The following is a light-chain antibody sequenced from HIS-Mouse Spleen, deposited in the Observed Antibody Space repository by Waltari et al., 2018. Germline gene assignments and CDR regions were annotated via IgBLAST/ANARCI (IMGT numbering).Light chain of an antibody. Sequence: SYVLTQPPSVSVAPGQTARITCGGNNIGSKSVHWYQQKPGQAPVLVVYDDSDRPSGIRERFSGSNSGNTATLTIRRVEAGDEADYYCQVWDSSSDHPVFGGGTKLTVL. J-gene: IGLJ3*02. V-gene: IGLV3-21*02. CDR2: DDS. CDR1: NIGSKS. CDR3: QVWDSSSDHPV.